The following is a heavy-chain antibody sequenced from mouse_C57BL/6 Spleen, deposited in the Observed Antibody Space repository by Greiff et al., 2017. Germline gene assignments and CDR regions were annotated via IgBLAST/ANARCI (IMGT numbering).Heavy chain of an antibody. D-gene: IGHD2-4*01. CDR3: AISTMITEAWFAY. V-gene: IGHV1-4*01. Sequence: VQLQQSGAELARPGASVKMSCKASGYTFTSYTMHWVKQRPGQGLEWIGYINPSSGYTKYNQKFKDKATLTADKSSSTAYMQLSSLTSEDSAVYYCAISTMITEAWFAYWGQGTLVTVSA. CDR1: GYTFTSYT. CDR2: INPSSGYT. J-gene: IGHJ3*01.